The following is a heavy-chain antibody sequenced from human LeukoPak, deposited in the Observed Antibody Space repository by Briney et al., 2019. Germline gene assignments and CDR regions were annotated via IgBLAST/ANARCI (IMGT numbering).Heavy chain of an antibody. CDR2: IIPIFGTA. J-gene: IGHJ4*02. V-gene: IGHV1-69*13. CDR3: ARGQYYYDSSGYSLPDY. D-gene: IGHD3-22*01. Sequence: ASVKVSCKASGGTFSSYAISWVRQAPGQGLEWMGGIIPIFGTANYAQKFQGRVTITADESTSTAYMELSSLRSEDTAVYYCARGQYYYDSSGYSLPDYWGQGTLVTVSS. CDR1: GGTFSSYA.